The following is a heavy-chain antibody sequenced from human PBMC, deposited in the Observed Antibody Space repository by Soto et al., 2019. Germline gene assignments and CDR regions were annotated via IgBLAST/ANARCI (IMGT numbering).Heavy chain of an antibody. Sequence: SETLSLTCTVSGDSISSGYYYWSWIRQPPGKGLEWIGYIFHRGSAYYNPSLKSRVTLSVDPSRNQFSLRLSSVTAADTAVFYCARWALGSGGVPYFDYWGQGALVTVSS. CDR1: GDSISSGYYY. CDR2: IFHRGSA. J-gene: IGHJ4*02. V-gene: IGHV4-30-4*01. CDR3: ARWALGSGGVPYFDY. D-gene: IGHD2-15*01.